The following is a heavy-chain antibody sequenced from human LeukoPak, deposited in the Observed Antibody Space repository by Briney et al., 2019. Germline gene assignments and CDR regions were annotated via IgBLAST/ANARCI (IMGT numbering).Heavy chain of an antibody. Sequence: ASVKVSCKASGYTFTSYDINWVRQATGRGLEWMGWMNPNSGNTGYAQKFQGWVTMTRDTSISTAYMELSRLRSDDTAVYYCATSRYSSSWYYFDYWGQGTLVTVSS. J-gene: IGHJ4*02. CDR3: ATSRYSSSWYYFDY. D-gene: IGHD6-13*01. CDR2: MNPNSGNT. CDR1: GYTFTSYD. V-gene: IGHV1-8*01.